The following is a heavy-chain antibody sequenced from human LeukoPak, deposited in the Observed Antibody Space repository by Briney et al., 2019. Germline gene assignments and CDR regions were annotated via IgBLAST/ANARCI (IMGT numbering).Heavy chain of an antibody. D-gene: IGHD2-8*01. Sequence: PGGSLRLSCAASGFTFSSYTMNWVRQAPGKGLEGVSYISSSSSSIYYADSVRGRFTIFRDKAKNSLFLQMNSLRDEDTAVYYCARGAVAGGYCTNGVCSYNWFDPWGQGTLVTVSS. V-gene: IGHV3-48*02. J-gene: IGHJ5*02. CDR1: GFTFSSYT. CDR2: ISSSSSSI. CDR3: ARGAVAGGYCTNGVCSYNWFDP.